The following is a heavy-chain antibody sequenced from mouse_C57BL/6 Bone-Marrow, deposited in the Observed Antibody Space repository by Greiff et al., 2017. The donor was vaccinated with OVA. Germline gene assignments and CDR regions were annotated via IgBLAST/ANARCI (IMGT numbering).Heavy chain of an antibody. CDR1: GYAFSSSW. V-gene: IGHV1-82*01. CDR3: ARLRGDYYGSSYDHWYFDV. D-gene: IGHD1-1*01. J-gene: IGHJ1*03. Sequence: QVQLQQSGPELVKPGASVKISCKASGYAFSSSWMNWVKQRPGKGLEWIGRIYPGDGDTNYNGKFQGKATLTADKSSSTAYMQLSSLTSEDSAVYFCARLRGDYYGSSYDHWYFDVWGTGTTVTVSS. CDR2: IYPGDGDT.